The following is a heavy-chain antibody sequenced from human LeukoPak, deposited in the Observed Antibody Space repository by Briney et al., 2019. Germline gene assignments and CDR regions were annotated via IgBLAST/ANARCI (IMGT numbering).Heavy chain of an antibody. CDR1: GGSISISTYY. V-gene: IGHV4-39*01. Sequence: SETLSLTCTVSGGSISISTYYWAYIRQPPGKGLEWLGTTYYSGTTYYNPSLKSRITMSVDTSREQFSLKLSSVTAAVTALYYCARLVGVAAHHFDYWGQGTLVTVSA. CDR3: ARLVGVAAHHFDY. CDR2: TYYSGTT. D-gene: IGHD6-25*01. J-gene: IGHJ4*02.